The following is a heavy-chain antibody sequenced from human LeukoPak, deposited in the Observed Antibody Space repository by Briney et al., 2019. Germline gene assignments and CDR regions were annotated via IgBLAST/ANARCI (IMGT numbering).Heavy chain of an antibody. J-gene: IGHJ6*02. V-gene: IGHV3-23*01. CDR1: GFTFSSYA. CDR3: TKDISSGRPAPYRMDV. CDR2: ISGSGGST. Sequence: GGSLRLSCAASGFTFSSYAMSWVRQAPGKGLEWVSAISGSGGSTYYADSVKRRFNISRENAKNTLYLQMNSLRVEDTAFYFCTKDISSGRPAPYRMDVWGHGTTVTVSS. D-gene: IGHD2-15*01.